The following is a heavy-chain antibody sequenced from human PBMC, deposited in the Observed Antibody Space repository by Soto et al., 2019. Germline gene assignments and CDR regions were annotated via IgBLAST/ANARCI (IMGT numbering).Heavy chain of an antibody. CDR2: IDPSDSQT. J-gene: IGHJ6*02. CDR3: ARDYRLETPYYYYGMDV. Sequence: GESLKISCKGSGYSFAGYWITWVRQKPGKGLEWMGRIDPSDSQTYYSPSFRGHVTIPATKSITTVFLQWSSLRASDTAVYYCARDYRLETPYYYYGMDVWGQGTTVTVSS. V-gene: IGHV5-10-1*01. D-gene: IGHD1-1*01. CDR1: GYSFAGYW.